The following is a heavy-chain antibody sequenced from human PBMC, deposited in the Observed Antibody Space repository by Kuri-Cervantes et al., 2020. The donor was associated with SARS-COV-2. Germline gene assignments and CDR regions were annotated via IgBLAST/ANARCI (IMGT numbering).Heavy chain of an antibody. CDR3: ASSPHEYSSSWTRGGYFDY. J-gene: IGHJ4*02. CDR2: IYPGDSDT. CDR1: GYSFTSYW. D-gene: IGHD6-13*01. Sequence: GESLKISCKGSGYSFTSYWIGWVRQMPGKGLEWMGIIYPGDSDTRYSPSFQGQVTISADKSISTAYLQWSSLKASDTAMYYCASSPHEYSSSWTRGGYFDYWGQGTLVTVSS. V-gene: IGHV5-51*01.